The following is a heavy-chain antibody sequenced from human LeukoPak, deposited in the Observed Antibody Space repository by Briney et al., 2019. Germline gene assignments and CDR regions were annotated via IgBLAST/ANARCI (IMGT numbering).Heavy chain of an antibody. J-gene: IGHJ4*02. CDR1: GFTFSSYI. V-gene: IGHV3-21*01. Sequence: PGGSLRLSCAASGFTFSSYIMNWVRQAPGKGLEWVSSISSSSSYIYYADSVKGRFTISRDNAKNSLYLQMNSLRAEDTAVYYCARARDFWSGYYTWFDYWGQGTLVTVSS. D-gene: IGHD3-3*01. CDR3: ARARDFWSGYYTWFDY. CDR2: ISSSSSYI.